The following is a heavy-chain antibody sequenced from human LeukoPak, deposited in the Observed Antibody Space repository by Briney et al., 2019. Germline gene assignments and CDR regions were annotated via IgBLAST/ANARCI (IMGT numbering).Heavy chain of an antibody. Sequence: ASEKVSCKASGYTFTGYYMHWVRQAPGQGLEWMGWINPNSGGTNYAQKFQGRVTMTRDTSISTAYMELSRLRSDDTAVYYCALSSGWTRYFDYWGQGTLVTVSS. CDR1: GYTFTGYY. V-gene: IGHV1-2*02. CDR2: INPNSGGT. D-gene: IGHD6-19*01. CDR3: ALSSGWTRYFDY. J-gene: IGHJ4*02.